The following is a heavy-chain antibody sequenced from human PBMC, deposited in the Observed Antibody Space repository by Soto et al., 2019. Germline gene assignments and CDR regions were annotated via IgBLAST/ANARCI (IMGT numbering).Heavy chain of an antibody. CDR2: INGDGTT. J-gene: IGHJ4*02. CDR3: GRGSGPRGRPY. V-gene: IGHV3-74*01. D-gene: IGHD6-25*01. CDR1: GFIFNNYW. Sequence: GGSLRLSCADSGFIFNNYWMHWVRQAPGKGLVWVARINGDGTTTYVDSVKGRFTISRDNAKNMVYLQMNSLRAEDTAMYYCGRGSGPRGRPYCCQGISVTVSS.